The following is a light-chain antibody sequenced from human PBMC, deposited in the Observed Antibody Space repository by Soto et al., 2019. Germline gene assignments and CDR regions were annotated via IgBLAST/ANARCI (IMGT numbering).Light chain of an antibody. J-gene: IGKJ1*01. Sequence: ASQNISSYLIWYQQKPGQAPRLLIYDVSNRATGIPARFSGSGSGTDFTLTISSLQPDDFATYYCQHYNSYSEAFGQGTKVDI. CDR3: QHYNSYSEA. V-gene: IGKV3D-15*01. CDR2: DVS. CDR1: QNISSY.